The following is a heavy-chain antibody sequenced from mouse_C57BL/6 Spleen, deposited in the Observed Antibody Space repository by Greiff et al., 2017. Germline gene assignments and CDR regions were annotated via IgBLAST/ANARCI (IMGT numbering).Heavy chain of an antibody. J-gene: IGHJ4*01. V-gene: IGHV6-6*01. CDR3: TTIYYDYGYAMDY. D-gene: IGHD2-4*01. CDR2: IRNKANNHAT. Sequence: EVQLQESGGGLVQPGGSMKLSCAASGFTFSDAWMDWVRQSPEKGLEWVAEIRNKANNHATYYAESVKGRFTISRDDSKSSVYLQINSLRAEDTGIYYCTTIYYDYGYAMDYWGQGTSVTVSS. CDR1: GFTFSDAW.